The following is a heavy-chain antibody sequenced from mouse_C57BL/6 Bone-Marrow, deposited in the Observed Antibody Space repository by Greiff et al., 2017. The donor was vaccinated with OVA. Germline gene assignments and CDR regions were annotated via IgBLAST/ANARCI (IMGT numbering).Heavy chain of an antibody. V-gene: IGHV3-1*01. CDR2: ISYSGST. CDR3: EREDFHYYGSSSWYFDV. D-gene: IGHD1-1*01. Sequence: EVQGVESGPGMVKPSQSLSLTCTVTGYSITSGYDWHWIRHFPGNKLEWMGYISYSGSTNYNPSLKSRTSITHDTSNNPFFLKLNSMTTKDADTYYYEREDFHYYGSSSWYFDVWGTGTTVTVSS. CDR1: GYSITSGYD. J-gene: IGHJ1*03.